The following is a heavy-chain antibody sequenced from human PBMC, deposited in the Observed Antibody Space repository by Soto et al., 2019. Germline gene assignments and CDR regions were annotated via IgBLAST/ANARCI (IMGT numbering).Heavy chain of an antibody. CDR3: AKDLLEYSSSSYGFPDY. CDR1: GFTFSSYG. J-gene: IGHJ4*02. Sequence: QVQLVESGGGVVQPGRSLRLSCAASGFTFSSYGMHWVRQAPGKGLEWVAVISYDGSNKYYADSVKGRFTISRDNSKNTLYLQMNSLRAEDTAVYYCAKDLLEYSSSSYGFPDYWGQGTLVTVSS. CDR2: ISYDGSNK. V-gene: IGHV3-30*18. D-gene: IGHD6-6*01.